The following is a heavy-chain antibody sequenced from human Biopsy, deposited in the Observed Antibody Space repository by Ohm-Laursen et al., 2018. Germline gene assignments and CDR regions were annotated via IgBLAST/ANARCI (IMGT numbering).Heavy chain of an antibody. CDR3: ARAGIYPWSGVDV. D-gene: IGHD3-3*01. J-gene: IGHJ6*02. CDR2: ISDSGST. V-gene: IGHV4-59*01. Sequence: SETLSLTCTVSGGSISSYYWSWTRQPPGKGLEWIGYISDSGSTNSNPSLKSRVTVSVDTSKNQFSLKLTSVTAADTAVYYCARAGIYPWSGVDVWGQGTTVTVSS. CDR1: GGSISSYY.